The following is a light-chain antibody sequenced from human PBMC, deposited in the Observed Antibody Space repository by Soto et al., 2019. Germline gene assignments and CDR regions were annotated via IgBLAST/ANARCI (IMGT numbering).Light chain of an antibody. CDR2: DAS. Sequence: DIRMTQSPSSLSTSVGDRVTITCQASQDISTSLNWYQQKPGKAPKLLMYDASNLETGVPSRFSGSGSGTDFTLTINSLQPEDIATYYCQQYEKLPITFGPGTRL. V-gene: IGKV1-33*01. J-gene: IGKJ5*01. CDR3: QQYEKLPIT. CDR1: QDISTS.